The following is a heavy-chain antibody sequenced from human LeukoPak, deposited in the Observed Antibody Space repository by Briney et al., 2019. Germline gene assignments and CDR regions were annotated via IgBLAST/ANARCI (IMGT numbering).Heavy chain of an antibody. CDR3: ARVRFYYGWGMDV. CDR1: GFTLNKFW. Sequence: GGSLRLSCAVSGFTLNKFWLSWVRQAPGKGLEWVANINQDESEKYYMDSVEGRFTISRDNAENSVSLQMNSLRDEDTAVYYCARVRFYYGWGMDVWGQGTTVTVSS. J-gene: IGHJ6*02. V-gene: IGHV3-7*01. D-gene: IGHD3-10*01. CDR2: INQDESEK.